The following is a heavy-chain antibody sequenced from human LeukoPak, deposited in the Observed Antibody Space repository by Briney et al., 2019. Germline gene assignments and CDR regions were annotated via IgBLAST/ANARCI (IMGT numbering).Heavy chain of an antibody. CDR3: ARLPVAYYYDSSGRWDDAFDI. Sequence: ASVTVSCKASGYTFTSYDINWVRQATGQGLEWMGRMNHNSDNTVYAQKFQGRVTMTRDTSLSTAYMELSSLIFEDTAVYYCARLPVAYYYDSSGRWDDAFDIWGQGTMVTVSS. J-gene: IGHJ3*02. CDR2: MNHNSDNT. D-gene: IGHD3-22*01. CDR1: GYTFTSYD. V-gene: IGHV1-8*01.